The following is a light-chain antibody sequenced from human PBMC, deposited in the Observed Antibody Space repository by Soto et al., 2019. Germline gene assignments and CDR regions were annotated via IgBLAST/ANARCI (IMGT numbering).Light chain of an antibody. J-gene: IGLJ1*01. Sequence: QSVLTQPPSASGSPGQSVTISCTGTSSDVGGYNYVSWYQQHPGKAPKLMIYEVSKRPSGVPDRFSGSKSGNTASLTVSGLQAEDEADYYSCAYAGSGYPLFGAGTKLTVL. V-gene: IGLV2-8*01. CDR2: EVS. CDR1: SSDVGGYNY. CDR3: CAYAGSGYPL.